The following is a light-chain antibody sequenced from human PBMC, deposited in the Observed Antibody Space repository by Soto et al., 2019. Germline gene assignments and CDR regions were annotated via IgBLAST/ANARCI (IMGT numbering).Light chain of an antibody. CDR2: DVS. J-gene: IGLJ3*02. CDR3: CSYAGSFTVV. Sequence: QSALTQPRSVSGSPGQSVTISCTGTSSDVGGYDYVSWYQQHPGKAPKLMISDVSKRPSGVPDRFSGSKSGNTAPLTISGLQTEDEADYYCCSYAGSFTVVFGGGTKLTVL. V-gene: IGLV2-11*01. CDR1: SSDVGGYDY.